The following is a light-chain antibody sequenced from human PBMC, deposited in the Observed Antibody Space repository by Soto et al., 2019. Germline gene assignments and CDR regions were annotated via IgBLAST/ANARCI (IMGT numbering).Light chain of an antibody. J-gene: IGKJ4*01. CDR3: QQYGDSIT. V-gene: IGKV3-20*01. CDR1: QSVGSSY. CDR2: GAI. Sequence: EIVLTQSPGTLSLSAGQRVTLSCRASQSVGSSYLAWFQKTPGQAPRLLIYGAINRATGTPDRFRGSGSGTDFTLTISRLEPEDSAVYYCQQYGDSITFGGGTKVEIK.